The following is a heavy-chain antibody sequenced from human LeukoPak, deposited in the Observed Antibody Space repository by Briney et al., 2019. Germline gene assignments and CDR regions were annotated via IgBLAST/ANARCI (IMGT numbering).Heavy chain of an antibody. J-gene: IGHJ6*02. CDR3: ARDKGWSFGGYYYYYGMDV. CDR1: GFTVSSNY. CDR2: IYSGGST. D-gene: IGHD3-16*01. Sequence: PGGSLRLSCAASGFTVSSNYMSWVRQAPGKGLEWVSVIYSGGSTYYADSVKGRFTNSRDNSKNTLYLQMNSLRAEDTAVYYCARDKGWSFGGYYYYYGMDVWGQGTTVTVSS. V-gene: IGHV3-66*01.